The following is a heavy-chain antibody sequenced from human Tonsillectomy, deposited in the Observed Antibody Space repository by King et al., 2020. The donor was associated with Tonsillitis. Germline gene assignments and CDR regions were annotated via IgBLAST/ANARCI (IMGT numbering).Heavy chain of an antibody. CDR3: ARGITYYYDSSGPKAGFDY. V-gene: IGHV3-21*01. D-gene: IGHD3-22*01. CDR1: GFTFSSYS. J-gene: IGHJ4*02. CDR2: ISSSSSYI. Sequence: VQLVESGGGLVKPGGSLRLSCAASGFTFSSYSMNWVRQAPGKGLEWGSSISSSSSYINYADSVKGRFTISRDNAKNSLYLQMNSLRAEDTAGYYCARGITYYYDSSGPKAGFDYWGQGTLVTVSS.